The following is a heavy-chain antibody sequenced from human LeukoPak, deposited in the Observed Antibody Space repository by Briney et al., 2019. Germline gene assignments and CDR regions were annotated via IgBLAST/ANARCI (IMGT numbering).Heavy chain of an antibody. Sequence: RPSETLSLTCAVYGGSFSGYYWSWIRQPPGKGLEWIGEINHSGSTNYNPSLKSRVTISVDTSKNQFSLKLSSVTAADTAVYYCARAAAPDPYYFDYWGQGTLVTVSS. V-gene: IGHV4-34*01. CDR3: ARAAAPDPYYFDY. D-gene: IGHD2-2*01. CDR2: INHSGST. J-gene: IGHJ4*02. CDR1: GGSFSGYY.